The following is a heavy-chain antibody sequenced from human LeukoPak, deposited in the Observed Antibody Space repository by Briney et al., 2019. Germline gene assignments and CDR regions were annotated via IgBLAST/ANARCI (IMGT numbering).Heavy chain of an antibody. CDR3: AKAPNYYGSGSYYNNWFDP. D-gene: IGHD3-10*01. CDR2: ISSGGGRT. V-gene: IGHV3-23*01. Sequence: PGGSLRLSCAASGFAFSSYAIRWVRQAPGKGLEWVSSISSGGGRTYYADSVKGRFTISRDNSKNTLYLQMDSLRAEDTAVYYRAKAPNYYGSGSYYNNWFDPWGQGTLVTVSS. CDR1: GFAFSSYA. J-gene: IGHJ5*02.